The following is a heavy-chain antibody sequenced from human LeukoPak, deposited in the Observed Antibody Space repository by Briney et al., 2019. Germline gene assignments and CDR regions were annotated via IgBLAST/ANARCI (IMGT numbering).Heavy chain of an antibody. CDR3: ATGITIFGVVINLDY. V-gene: IGHV1-24*01. CDR2: FDPEDGET. D-gene: IGHD3-3*01. Sequence: ASVKVSCKVSEYTLTELSMHWVRQAPGKGLEWMGGFDPEDGETIYAQKFQGRVTMTEDTSTDTAYMELSSLRSEDTAVYYCATGITIFGVVINLDYWGQGTLVTVSS. CDR1: EYTLTELS. J-gene: IGHJ4*02.